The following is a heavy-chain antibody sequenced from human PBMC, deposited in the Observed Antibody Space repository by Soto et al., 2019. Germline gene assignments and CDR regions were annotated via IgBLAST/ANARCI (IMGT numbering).Heavy chain of an antibody. CDR2: ISGSGDST. J-gene: IGHJ4*02. D-gene: IGHD3-10*01. V-gene: IGHV3-23*01. Sequence: GGSLRLSCAASGFTFSNYAMSWVRQAPGRGLEWVSAISGSGDSTYYADSVKGRFTISRDNSKNTLYLQMNSLRAEDTAVYYCASRNYYASGSYYWYYFDYWSRGTLVTVSS. CDR3: ASRNYYASGSYYWYYFDY. CDR1: GFTFSNYA.